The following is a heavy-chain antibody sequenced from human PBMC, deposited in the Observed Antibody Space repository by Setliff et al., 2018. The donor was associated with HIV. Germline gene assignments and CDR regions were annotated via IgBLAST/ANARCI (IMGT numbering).Heavy chain of an antibody. CDR1: GFTFDDYG. CDR3: ARDRPYCSSTSCYSWGAFDI. D-gene: IGHD2-2*02. CDR2: INWNGGST. Sequence: GGSLRLSCATSGFTFDDYGMSWVRQAPGKRLEWVAGINWNGGSTSYADSVKGRFIISRDNAKNTLYLQMNSLRAEDTAVYYCARDRPYCSSTSCYSWGAFDIWGQGTMVTVSS. J-gene: IGHJ3*02. V-gene: IGHV3-20*04.